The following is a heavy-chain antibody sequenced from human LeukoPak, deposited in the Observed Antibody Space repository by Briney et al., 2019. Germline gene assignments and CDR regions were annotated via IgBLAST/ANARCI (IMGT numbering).Heavy chain of an antibody. V-gene: IGHV3-7*05. CDR2: IKQDGSEK. CDR1: IFTFKTHW. J-gene: IGHJ4*02. Sequence: GGSLRLSCVASIFTFKTHWMSWVSQAPGKGLEWVTTIKQDGSEKYYVDSVKGRFTISRDNAKNSLYLQMSSLRVEDTAVYYCAVGYNYGYTFDYWGQGTLVTVSS. CDR3: AVGYNYGYTFDY. D-gene: IGHD5-18*01.